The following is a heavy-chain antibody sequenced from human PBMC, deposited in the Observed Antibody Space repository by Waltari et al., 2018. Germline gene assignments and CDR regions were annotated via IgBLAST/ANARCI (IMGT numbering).Heavy chain of an antibody. V-gene: IGHV1-69*14. Sequence: QVQLVQSGAEVKKPGSSVKVSCKAYGGTFSRYAISWVRQAPGQGLYWMGGIIPIFGTANYAQKFQGRVTITADKSTSTAYMELSSLRSEDTAVYYCASYADGTAFDIWGQGTMVTVSS. CDR2: IIPIFGTA. CDR1: GGTFSRYA. J-gene: IGHJ3*02. CDR3: ASYADGTAFDI. D-gene: IGHD2-2*01.